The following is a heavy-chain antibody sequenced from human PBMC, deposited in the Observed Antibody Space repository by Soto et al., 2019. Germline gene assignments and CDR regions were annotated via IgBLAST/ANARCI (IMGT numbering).Heavy chain of an antibody. CDR1: GGAMSSPNW. CDR2: IHHSGAT. D-gene: IGHD3-10*01. CDR3: ATGRPYYYGSGGMWDS. J-gene: IGHJ4*02. Sequence: SLTCLVSGGAMSSPNWWTWVLHAPVKGLEWIAEIHHSGATNYSPSLKSRAVISIDKSKNQFSLQLTSVTAADTAVYYCATGRPYYYGSGGMWDSWGRGALVTVSS. V-gene: IGHV4-4*02.